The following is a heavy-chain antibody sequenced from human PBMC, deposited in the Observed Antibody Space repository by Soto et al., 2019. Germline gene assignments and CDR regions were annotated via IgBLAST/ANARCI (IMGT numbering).Heavy chain of an antibody. CDR2: ISNSSSYI. CDR3: ARDLLALAY. J-gene: IGHJ4*02. D-gene: IGHD2-15*01. V-gene: IGHV3-21*01. Sequence: GGSLRLSCAASGFTFSSYSMNWVRQAPGKGLEWVSSISNSSSYIYYADSVKGRFTISRDNAKNSLYLQMNSLRAEDTAVYYCARDLLALAYWGQGTLVTVSS. CDR1: GFTFSSYS.